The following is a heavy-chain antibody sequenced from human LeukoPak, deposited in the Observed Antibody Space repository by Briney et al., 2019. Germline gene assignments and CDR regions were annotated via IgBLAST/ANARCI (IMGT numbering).Heavy chain of an antibody. V-gene: IGHV1-2*02. CDR3: ARDARSIAAAGTNLDY. CDR1: GYTFTDFY. CDR2: INPNSGGT. Sequence: ASVKVSCKASGYTFTDFYIHWVRQAPGQGLEWMGWINPNSGGTNYAQKFQGRVTMTRDTSISTAYMELSRLRSDDTAVYYCARDARSIAAAGTNLDYWGQGTLVTVSS. D-gene: IGHD6-13*01. J-gene: IGHJ4*02.